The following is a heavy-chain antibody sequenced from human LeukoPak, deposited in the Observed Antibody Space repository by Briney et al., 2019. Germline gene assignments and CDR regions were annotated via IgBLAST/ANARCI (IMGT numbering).Heavy chain of an antibody. Sequence: PGGSLRLSCAASGFTFSSYSMNWVRQAPGKGLEWVSSISSSSSYIYYADSVKGRFTISRDNAKNSLYLQMNSLRAEDTAVYYCARDSGRGRIAARPFDYWGQGTLVTVSS. CDR3: ARDSGRGRIAARPFDY. V-gene: IGHV3-21*01. CDR2: ISSSSSYI. D-gene: IGHD6-6*01. J-gene: IGHJ4*02. CDR1: GFTFSSYS.